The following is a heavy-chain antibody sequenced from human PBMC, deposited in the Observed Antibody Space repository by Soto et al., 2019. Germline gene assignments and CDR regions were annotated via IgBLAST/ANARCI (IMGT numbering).Heavy chain of an antibody. J-gene: IGHJ4*02. Sequence: LRLSCAASGFTFSSYAMSWVRQAPGKGLEWVSAISGSGGSTYYADSVKGRFTISRDNSKSTLYLQMNSLRAEDTAVYYCAKGIHITMIVVVTSWGQGTLVTVSS. V-gene: IGHV3-23*01. D-gene: IGHD3-22*01. CDR1: GFTFSSYA. CDR3: AKGIHITMIVVVTS. CDR2: ISGSGGST.